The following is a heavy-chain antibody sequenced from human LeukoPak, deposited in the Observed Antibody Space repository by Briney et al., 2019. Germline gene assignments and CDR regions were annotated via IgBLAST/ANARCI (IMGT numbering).Heavy chain of an antibody. V-gene: IGHV1-69*13. CDR2: IIPIFGTA. Sequence: ASVKASCKASGGSFSSYAIRWVRQAPGQGLEWMGGIIPIFGTASYAQKFQDRVTITADESTSTAYMELRSLRSEDTAVYYCARDREMATITQFDYWGQGTLVTVSS. CDR3: ARDREMATITQFDY. CDR1: GGSFSSYA. J-gene: IGHJ4*02. D-gene: IGHD5-24*01.